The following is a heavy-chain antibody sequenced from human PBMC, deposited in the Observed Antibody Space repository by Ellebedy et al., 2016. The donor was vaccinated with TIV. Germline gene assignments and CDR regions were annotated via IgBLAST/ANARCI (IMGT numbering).Heavy chain of an antibody. CDR1: NGSFPHYF. CDR3: ARARGQYLYGSGSYFTD. J-gene: IGHJ4*02. Sequence: MPSETLSLTCAVYNGSFPHYFWSWVRQPPGKGLEWIGEINASGTTNNNPSLKNRVTMLVDTSKTQFSLRLTYVTAADTAGYYCARARGQYLYGSGSYFTDWGQGEMVTVSS. D-gene: IGHD3-10*01. V-gene: IGHV4-34*01. CDR2: INASGTT.